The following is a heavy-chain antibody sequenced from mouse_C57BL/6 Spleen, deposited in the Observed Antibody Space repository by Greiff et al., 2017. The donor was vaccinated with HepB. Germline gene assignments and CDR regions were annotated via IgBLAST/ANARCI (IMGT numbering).Heavy chain of an antibody. Sequence: EVQVVESGGDLVKPGGSLKLSCAASGFTFSSYGMSWVRQTPDKRLEWVATISSGGSYTNYPDSVKGRFTISRDNAKNTLYLQMSSLKSEDTAMYYCARHGYYGSSTWWYFDVWGTRTTVTVSS. CDR3: ARHGYYGSSTWWYFDV. V-gene: IGHV5-6*01. CDR1: GFTFSSYG. D-gene: IGHD1-1*01. CDR2: ISSGGSYT. J-gene: IGHJ1*03.